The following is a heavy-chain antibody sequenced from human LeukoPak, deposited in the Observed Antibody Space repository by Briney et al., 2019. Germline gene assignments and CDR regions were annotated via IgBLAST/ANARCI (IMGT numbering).Heavy chain of an antibody. CDR2: IQSKTDGGTT. CDR1: GFTFRNAW. V-gene: IGHV3-15*01. J-gene: IGHJ4*02. CDR3: TTDVISLVRGVLGDF. Sequence: PGGSLRLSCAASGFTFRNAWMSRVRQAPGKGLEWVGRIQSKTDGGTTDYTAPVKGRFNISRDDSKNTLYLQMSSLKTEDTAVYYCTTDVISLVRGVLGDFWGQGTLVTVSS. D-gene: IGHD3-10*01.